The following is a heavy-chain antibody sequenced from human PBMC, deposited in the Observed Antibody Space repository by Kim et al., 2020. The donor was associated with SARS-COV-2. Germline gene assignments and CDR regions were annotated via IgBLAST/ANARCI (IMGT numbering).Heavy chain of an antibody. V-gene: IGHV3-9*01. Sequence: KGRFTISRDNAKNTLYLQMNSLRAEDTALYYCAKSKITGVKGVLYGMDVWGQGTTVTVSS. D-gene: IGHD3-10*01. CDR3: AKSKITGVKGVLYGMDV. J-gene: IGHJ6*02.